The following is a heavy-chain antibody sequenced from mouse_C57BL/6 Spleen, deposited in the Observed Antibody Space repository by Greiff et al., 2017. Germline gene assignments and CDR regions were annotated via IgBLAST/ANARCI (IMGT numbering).Heavy chain of an antibody. Sequence: QVQLKQPGAELVKPGASVKLSCKASGYTFTSYWMHWVKQRPGQGLEWIGMIHPNSGSTNYNEKFKSKATLTVDKSSSTAYMQLSSLTSEDSAVYYCARSGDSKAYWGQGTLVTVSA. J-gene: IGHJ3*01. CDR3: ARSGDSKAY. V-gene: IGHV1-64*01. CDR2: IHPNSGST. D-gene: IGHD2-5*01. CDR1: GYTFTSYW.